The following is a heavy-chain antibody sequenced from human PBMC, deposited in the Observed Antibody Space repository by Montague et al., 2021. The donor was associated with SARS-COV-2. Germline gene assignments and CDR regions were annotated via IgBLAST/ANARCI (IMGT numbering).Heavy chain of an antibody. J-gene: IGHJ4*02. CDR2: IYYSGST. D-gene: IGHD3-3*01. Sequence: TLSLTCTVSGGSISSSSYYWGWIRQPPGKGLEWIGSIYYSGSTYYNPSLKSRVTLSVDTSKNQFSLKLSSVTAADTVVYYCARQMGQSSIFGVVIQYYFDYWGQGTLVTVSS. CDR3: ARQMGQSSIFGVVIQYYFDY. V-gene: IGHV4-39*01. CDR1: GGSISSSSYY.